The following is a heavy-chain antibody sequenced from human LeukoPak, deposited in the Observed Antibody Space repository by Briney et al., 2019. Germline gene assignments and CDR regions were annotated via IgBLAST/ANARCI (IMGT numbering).Heavy chain of an antibody. CDR1: GGSFCGYY. D-gene: IGHD2-2*01. Sequence: SETLSLNCAVYGGSFCGYYWSWLRQPPGKGLEWIGEINHSGSTNYNPSLKSRVTISVATSKNQFSLKLSSVTAADTAVYYCARERGDIVVVPAATLYYYYYYMDVWGKGTTVTVS. CDR3: ARERGDIVVVPAATLYYYYYYMDV. V-gene: IGHV4-34*01. CDR2: INHSGST. J-gene: IGHJ6*03.